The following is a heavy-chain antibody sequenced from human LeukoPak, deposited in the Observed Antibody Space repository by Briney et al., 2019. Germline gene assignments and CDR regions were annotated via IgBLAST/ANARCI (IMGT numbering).Heavy chain of an antibody. CDR1: GFTFDDYA. CDR2: ISWNSGSI. CDR3: AKGLRGVIMSIFDY. J-gene: IGHJ4*02. Sequence: GGSLRLSCAASGFTFDDYAMHWVRQAPGKGLEWVSGISWNSGSIGYADSVKGRFTISRDNAKSSLYLQMNSLRAEDTALYYCAKGLRGVIMSIFDYWGQGTLVTVSS. V-gene: IGHV3-9*01. D-gene: IGHD3-10*01.